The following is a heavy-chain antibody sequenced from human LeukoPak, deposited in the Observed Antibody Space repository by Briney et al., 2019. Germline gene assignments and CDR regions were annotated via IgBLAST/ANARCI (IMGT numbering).Heavy chain of an antibody. Sequence: GGSLRLSCAASGFTFSDHFMDWVRQAPGKGLEWVGRIRKKPNSYTTEYAASVKGRFTFSRDDSKNSLYLQMNSLEAEDTGVYYCARVSAITGATDALDFWSQGTMVTVSS. CDR3: ARVSAITGATDALDF. J-gene: IGHJ3*01. CDR1: GFTFSDHF. CDR2: IRKKPNSYTT. D-gene: IGHD1-20*01. V-gene: IGHV3-72*01.